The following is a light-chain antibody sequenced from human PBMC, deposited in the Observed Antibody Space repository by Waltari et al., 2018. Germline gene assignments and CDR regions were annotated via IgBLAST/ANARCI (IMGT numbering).Light chain of an antibody. CDR3: CSYAGSSTLV. V-gene: IGLV2-23*02. CDR2: DVS. Sequence: QPALTQPAPVSGSPGQSITISCTGTSSEGGGSNYFHWYQQHPGKAPKLMSYDVSNRPSGVSNRFSGSKSGNTASLTISGLQAEDEADYYCCSYAGSSTLVFGGGTKLTVL. CDR1: SSEGGGSNY. J-gene: IGLJ3*02.